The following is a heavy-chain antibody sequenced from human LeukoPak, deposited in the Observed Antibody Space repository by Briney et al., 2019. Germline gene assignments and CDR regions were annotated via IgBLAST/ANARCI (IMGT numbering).Heavy chain of an antibody. CDR1: GFTFTTYW. J-gene: IGHJ4*02. Sequence: PGGSLRLSCAASGFTFTTYWMTWVRQAPGKGLEWVANINQDGTEKYYVDSVKGRFTISRDNAKNSLYLQMNSLRAEDTALYYCARDFWGSGQGGFDYWGQGTPVTVSS. CDR3: ARDFWGSGQGGFDY. CDR2: INQDGTEK. V-gene: IGHV3-7*03. D-gene: IGHD3-10*01.